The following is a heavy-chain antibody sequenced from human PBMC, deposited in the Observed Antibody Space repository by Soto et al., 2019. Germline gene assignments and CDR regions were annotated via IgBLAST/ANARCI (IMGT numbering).Heavy chain of an antibody. CDR1: GFTFSSYA. CDR3: ARATLYCSGGSCYSGGASY. V-gene: IGHV3-30-3*01. J-gene: IGHJ4*02. CDR2: ISYDGSNK. Sequence: QVQLVESGGGVVQPGRSLRLSCAASGFTFSSYAMHWVRQAPGKGLEWVAVISYDGSNKYYADSVKGRFTISRDNSKNWLSXQMNSLRAEDTAVYYCARATLYCSGGSCYSGGASYWGQGTLVTVSS. D-gene: IGHD2-15*01.